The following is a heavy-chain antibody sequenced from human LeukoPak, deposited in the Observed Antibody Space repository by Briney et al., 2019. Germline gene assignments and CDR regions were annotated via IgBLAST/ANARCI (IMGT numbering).Heavy chain of an antibody. Sequence: GGSLRLSCAASGFTFSSYSMNWVRQAPGKGLEWVSSISSSSSYIYYADSVKGRFTISRDNAKNSLYLQMNSLRAEDTAVYYCAKWSSGWYLFDYWGQGTLVTVSS. V-gene: IGHV3-21*01. J-gene: IGHJ4*02. D-gene: IGHD6-19*01. CDR2: ISSSSSYI. CDR1: GFTFSSYS. CDR3: AKWSSGWYLFDY.